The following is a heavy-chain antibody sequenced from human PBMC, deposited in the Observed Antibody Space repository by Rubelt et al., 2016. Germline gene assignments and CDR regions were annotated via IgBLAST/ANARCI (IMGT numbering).Heavy chain of an antibody. V-gene: IGHV3-53*01. J-gene: IGHJ3*02. CDR2: IYSGGST. CDR3: ARLTGYGDYAFDI. D-gene: IGHD1-14*01. Sequence: EVQLVESGGGLIQPGGSLRLSCAASGFTVSSNYMSWVRQAPGKGLEWVSVIYSGGSTYYADSVKGRFTISRDNSKKTLYLQMKSLRAEDTAVYYCARLTGYGDYAFDIWGQGTMVTVSS. CDR1: GFTVSSNY.